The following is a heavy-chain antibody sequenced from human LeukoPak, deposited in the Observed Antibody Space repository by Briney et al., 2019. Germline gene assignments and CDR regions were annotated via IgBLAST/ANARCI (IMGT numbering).Heavy chain of an antibody. CDR3: SRDFNERNDF. V-gene: IGHV3-74*01. Sequence: GGSLRLSCAASGFTFSSNWMHWVRQGPGKGLVWVSRINPDGSRTDYAESVKGRFTISRDNAKNTLSLEMNSLGDEDTAVYYCSRDFNERNDFWGQGTLVTVSS. J-gene: IGHJ4*02. D-gene: IGHD1-14*01. CDR1: GFTFSSNW. CDR2: INPDGSRT.